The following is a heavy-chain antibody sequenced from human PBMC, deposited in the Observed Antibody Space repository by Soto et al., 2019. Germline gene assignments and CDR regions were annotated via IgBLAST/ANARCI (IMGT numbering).Heavy chain of an antibody. Sequence: PGGSLRLSCAASGFTFDDYAMHWVRQAPGKGLEWVSLISWDGGSTYYADSVKGRFTISRDNSKNSLYLQMNSLRAEDTALYYCAKDTAPVAAAYYYYYGMDVWGQGTTVTVSS. V-gene: IGHV3-43D*04. CDR1: GFTFDDYA. CDR2: ISWDGGST. CDR3: AKDTAPVAAAYYYYYGMDV. D-gene: IGHD2-15*01. J-gene: IGHJ6*02.